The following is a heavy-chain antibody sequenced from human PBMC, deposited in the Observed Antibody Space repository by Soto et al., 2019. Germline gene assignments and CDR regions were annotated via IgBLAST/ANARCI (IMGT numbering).Heavy chain of an antibody. CDR1: GFTFTDYA. CDR3: VKARSSSGWFALDF. V-gene: IGHV3-9*01. J-gene: IGHJ4*02. Sequence: QLVESGGGLIQPGESLRLSCAVSGFTFTDYAMHWVRQVPGKGLEWVSVITWNSGSIGYVDSVKGRFTISRDNAKNTLFLQMNSLRPEDTAIYYCVKARSSSGWFALDFWGQGTLVTVSS. D-gene: IGHD6-19*01. CDR2: ITWNSGSI.